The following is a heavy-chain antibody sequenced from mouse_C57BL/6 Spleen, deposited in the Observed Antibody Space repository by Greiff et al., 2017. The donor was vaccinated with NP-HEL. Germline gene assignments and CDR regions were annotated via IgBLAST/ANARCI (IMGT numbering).Heavy chain of an antibody. J-gene: IGHJ3*01. V-gene: IGHV1-26*01. CDR3: AREGTDYSNSTP. D-gene: IGHD2-5*01. CDR1: GYTFTDYY. Sequence: VQLQQSGPELVKPGASVKISCKASGYTFTDYYMNWVKQSHGKSLEWIGDINPNNGGTSYNQKFKGKATLTVDKSSSTAYMELRSLTSEDSAVYYCAREGTDYSNSTPWGQGTLVTVSA. CDR2: INPNNGGT.